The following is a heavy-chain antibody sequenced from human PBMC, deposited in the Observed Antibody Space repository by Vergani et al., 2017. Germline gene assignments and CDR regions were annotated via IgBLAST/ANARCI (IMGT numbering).Heavy chain of an antibody. Sequence: EVQLVESGGGLVQPGGSLRLSCAASGFTFSSYAMSWVRQAPGKGLEWVSAISGSGGSTYYADSVKGRFTISRDNAKNSLYLQMNSLRAEDTAVYYCARDVDYGDYFDYWGQGTLVTVSS. D-gene: IGHD4-17*01. CDR3: ARDVDYGDYFDY. CDR2: ISGSGGST. V-gene: IGHV3-23*04. CDR1: GFTFSSYA. J-gene: IGHJ4*02.